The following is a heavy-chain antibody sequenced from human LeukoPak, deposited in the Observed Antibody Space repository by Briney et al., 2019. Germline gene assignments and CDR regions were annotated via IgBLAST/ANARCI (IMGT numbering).Heavy chain of an antibody. V-gene: IGHV3-23*01. J-gene: IGHJ3*02. CDR1: GFTFSSYA. CDR3: AKDLKSTVSVSAFDI. Sequence: GGSLRLSCAASGFTFSSYAMSWVRQAPGKGLEWVSAISGSGGSTYYADSVKGRFTISRDNSKNTLHLQMNSLRAEDTAVYYCAKDLKSTVSVSAFDIWGQGTMVTVSS. D-gene: IGHD4-17*01. CDR2: ISGSGGST.